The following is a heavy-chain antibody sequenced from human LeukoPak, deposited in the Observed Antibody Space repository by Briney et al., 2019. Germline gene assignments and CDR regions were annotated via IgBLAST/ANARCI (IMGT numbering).Heavy chain of an antibody. Sequence: SETLSLTFAVYGGSFSGYYWSWIRQPPGKGLEWIGEINHSGSTNYNPSLKSRVTISVDTSKNQFSLKLSSVTAADTAVYYCARGPFWSGYDNWFDPWGQGTLVTVSS. D-gene: IGHD3-3*01. CDR1: GGSFSGYY. J-gene: IGHJ5*02. CDR2: INHSGST. V-gene: IGHV4-34*01. CDR3: ARGPFWSGYDNWFDP.